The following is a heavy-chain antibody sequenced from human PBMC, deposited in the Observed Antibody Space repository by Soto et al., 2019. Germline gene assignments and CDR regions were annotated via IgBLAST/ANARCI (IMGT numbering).Heavy chain of an antibody. V-gene: IGHV4-59*01. CDR1: GGSLSSYY. CDR2: IYYSGRT. Sequence: QVQLQESGPGLVKPSETLSLTCVVSGGSLSSYYWSWIRQPPGKGLEWIGYIYYSGRTNYNPSLMSRVTISVDSCKNHFSLNLSSVTAADTAVYYCARTWGWTNDYWGRGTLVTVSS. J-gene: IGHJ4*02. D-gene: IGHD3-16*01. CDR3: ARTWGWTNDY.